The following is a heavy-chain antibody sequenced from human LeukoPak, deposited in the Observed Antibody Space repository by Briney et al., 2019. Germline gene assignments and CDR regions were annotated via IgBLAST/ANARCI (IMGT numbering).Heavy chain of an antibody. CDR3: ARDLQDYGGNYHSSINYYYYGMDV. CDR1: GFTFSSYA. D-gene: IGHD4-23*01. J-gene: IGHJ6*02. Sequence: PGGSLRLSCAASGFTFSSYAMHWVRQAPGKGLEWVAVISYDGSNKYYADSVKGRFTISRDNSKNTLYLQMNSLRAEDTAVYYCARDLQDYGGNYHSSINYYYYGMDVWGQGTTVTVSS. V-gene: IGHV3-30-3*01. CDR2: ISYDGSNK.